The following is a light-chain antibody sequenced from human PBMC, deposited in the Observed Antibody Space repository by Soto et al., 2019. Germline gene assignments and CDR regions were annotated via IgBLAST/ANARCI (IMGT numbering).Light chain of an antibody. CDR2: GAS. J-gene: IGKJ4*01. CDR1: QSVSGSY. V-gene: IGKV3-20*01. CDR3: QQYGRSPLT. Sequence: ELVVTQSPITLGFSQESVAILSFRSSQSVSGSYLALHQQKPGQAPRLLIYGASSRATGIPDRFSGSGSGTDFTLTISRLEPEDFAVYYCQQYGRSPLTFGGGTKVDIK.